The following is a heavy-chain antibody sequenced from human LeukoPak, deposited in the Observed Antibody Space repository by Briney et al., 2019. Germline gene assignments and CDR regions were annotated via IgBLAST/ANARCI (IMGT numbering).Heavy chain of an antibody. D-gene: IGHD5-18*01. CDR1: GFTVSSKY. CDR3: AKDVGYSHGYSFDY. Sequence: GGSLRLSCAVSGFTVSSKYMSWVRQAPGKGLEWVSVIYSGGSTYYADSVKGRFTISRNNSKNTLYLQMNSLRAEDTAVYYCAKDVGYSHGYSFDYWGQGTQVTVSS. V-gene: IGHV3-66*01. J-gene: IGHJ4*02. CDR2: IYSGGST.